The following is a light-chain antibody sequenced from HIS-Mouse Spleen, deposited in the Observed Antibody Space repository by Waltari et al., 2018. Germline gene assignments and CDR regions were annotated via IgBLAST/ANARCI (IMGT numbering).Light chain of an antibody. Sequence: DIQITQSPSSVSASVGDRVTITCRASKGISSWLAWYQQKPGKAPKLLIYAASSLQSEVPSRFSGSGSGTDFTLTISSLQPEDFATYYCQQANSFPWTFGQGTKVEIK. J-gene: IGKJ1*01. CDR3: QQANSFPWT. V-gene: IGKV1-12*01. CDR1: KGISSW. CDR2: AAS.